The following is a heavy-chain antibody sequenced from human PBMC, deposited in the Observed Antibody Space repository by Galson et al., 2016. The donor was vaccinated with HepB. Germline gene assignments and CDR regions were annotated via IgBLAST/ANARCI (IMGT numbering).Heavy chain of an antibody. Sequence: SLRLSCAASGFTFRNYWMHWVRQLPGKGLVWVSRISSDGSTINYADSVKGRFTISRDNARNTLYLQMNSLRVEDTALYYCARDQTRRGPTTFDNWGQGTLGTVSS. CDR3: ARDQTRRGPTTFDN. V-gene: IGHV3-74*01. CDR1: GFTFRNYW. CDR2: ISSDGSTI. J-gene: IGHJ4*02. D-gene: IGHD1-26*01.